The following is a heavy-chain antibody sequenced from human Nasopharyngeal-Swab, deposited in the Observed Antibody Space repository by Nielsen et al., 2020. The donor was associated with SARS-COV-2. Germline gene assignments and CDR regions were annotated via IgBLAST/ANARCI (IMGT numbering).Heavy chain of an antibody. D-gene: IGHD3-3*01. Sequence: ASVKVSCKASGYTFTSHYMHWVRQAPGQGLEWMGIINPSGGGTTYAQKFQGRVTMTRDTSTSTVYMELSSLRSEDTAVYYCARSYYDFWSGYLEYYYGMDVWGQRTTVTVSS. CDR1: GYTFTSHY. V-gene: IGHV1-46*01. J-gene: IGHJ6*02. CDR3: ARSYYDFWSGYLEYYYGMDV. CDR2: INPSGGGT.